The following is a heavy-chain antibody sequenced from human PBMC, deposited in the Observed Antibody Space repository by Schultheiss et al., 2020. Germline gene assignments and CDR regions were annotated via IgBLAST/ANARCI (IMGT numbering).Heavy chain of an antibody. CDR3: ARQLAYCGGDCIDAFDI. J-gene: IGHJ3*02. V-gene: IGHV4-34*01. CDR1: GGSISSYY. Sequence: SQTLSLTCTVSGGSISSYYWGWIRQPPGKGLEWIGEINHSGSTNYNPSLKSRVTISVDTSKNQFSLKLSSVTAADTAVYYCARQLAYCGGDCIDAFDIWGQGTMVTVSS. CDR2: INHSGST. D-gene: IGHD2-21*02.